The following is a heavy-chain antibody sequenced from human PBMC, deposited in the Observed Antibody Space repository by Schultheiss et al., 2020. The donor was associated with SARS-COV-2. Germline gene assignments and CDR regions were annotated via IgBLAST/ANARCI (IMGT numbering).Heavy chain of an antibody. CDR3: ARSAVLYTDYYFYYGMDV. CDR2: IVVGSGNT. V-gene: IGHV1-2*02. D-gene: IGHD2-2*02. J-gene: IGHJ6*02. CDR1: GYTFNFYY. Sequence: ASVKVSCKASGYTFNFYYMHWVRQAPGQGLEWIGWIVVGSGNTNYAQKFQERVTITRDTSISTAYMELNSLRSNDTATYYCARSAVLYTDYYFYYGMDVWGQGTTVTVSS.